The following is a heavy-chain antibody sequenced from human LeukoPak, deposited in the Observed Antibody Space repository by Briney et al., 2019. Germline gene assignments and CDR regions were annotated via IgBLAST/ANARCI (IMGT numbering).Heavy chain of an antibody. J-gene: IGHJ4*02. CDR1: GFTLSSNY. CDR3: ARDRSSGWYDFDY. CDR2: IYSGGST. D-gene: IGHD6-19*01. Sequence: GGSLRLSCAASGFTLSSNYMSWVRQAPGKGLERVSVIYSGGSTYYADSVKGRFTISRDNSKNTLYLQMNSLRAEDTAVYYCARDRSSGWYDFDYWGQGTLVTVSS. V-gene: IGHV3-66*02.